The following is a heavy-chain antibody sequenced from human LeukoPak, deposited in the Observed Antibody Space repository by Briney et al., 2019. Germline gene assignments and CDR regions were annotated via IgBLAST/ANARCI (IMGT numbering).Heavy chain of an antibody. Sequence: GGSLRLSCAASGFTFSSYAMSWVRQAPGKGLECVSAISGSRGSTYYADSVKGRFTISRDNSKNTLYLQMNSLRAEDTAVYYCAKGDYNTGGYLDYWGQGTLVTVSS. J-gene: IGHJ4*02. V-gene: IGHV3-23*01. CDR3: AKGDYNTGGYLDY. D-gene: IGHD4-11*01. CDR2: ISGSRGST. CDR1: GFTFSSYA.